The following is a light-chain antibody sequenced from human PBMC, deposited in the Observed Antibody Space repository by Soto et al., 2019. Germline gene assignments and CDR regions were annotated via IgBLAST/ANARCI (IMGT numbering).Light chain of an antibody. V-gene: IGLV2-14*01. J-gene: IGLJ2*01. CDR2: EVI. CDR3: SSYTSSSTPVV. Sequence: QSALTQPASVFGLPGRWFPFSCTGTRGDVGGNNFVSCYQKHPGKAPKLMIYEVINGPSGVSNRFSGSKSGNTASLTIFGLQAEDEADDYCSSYTSSSTPVVFGGGTKLTVL. CDR1: RGDVGGNNF.